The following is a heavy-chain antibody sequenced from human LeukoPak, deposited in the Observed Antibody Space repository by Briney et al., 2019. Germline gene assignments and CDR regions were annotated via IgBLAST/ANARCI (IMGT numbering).Heavy chain of an antibody. CDR2: IIPIFGTA. V-gene: IGHV1-69*05. CDR1: GGTFSSYA. CDR3: ARVRPVTTEMGPLDH. Sequence: SVKVSCKASGGTFSSYAISWVRQAPGQGLEWMGGIIPIFGTANYAQKFQGRVTITTHESTSTAYMELSSLRSEDTAVYYCARVRPVTTEMGPLDHWGQGTLVTVSS. D-gene: IGHD4-17*01. J-gene: IGHJ5*02.